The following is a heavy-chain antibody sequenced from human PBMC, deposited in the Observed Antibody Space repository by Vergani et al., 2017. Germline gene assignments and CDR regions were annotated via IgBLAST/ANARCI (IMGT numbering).Heavy chain of an antibody. V-gene: IGHV1-69*01. CDR2: SIPIFGTA. CDR1: GYTFTSYY. D-gene: IGHD4-11*01. Sequence: QVQLVQSGAEVKKPGASVKVSCKASGYTFTSYYMHWVRQAPGQGLEWMGGSIPIFGTANYAQKFQGRVTITADESPSTAYMELSSLRSEDTAVYYWAGVMTTVTTNLYMDVWGKGTTVTVSS. CDR3: AGVMTTVTTNLYMDV. J-gene: IGHJ6*03.